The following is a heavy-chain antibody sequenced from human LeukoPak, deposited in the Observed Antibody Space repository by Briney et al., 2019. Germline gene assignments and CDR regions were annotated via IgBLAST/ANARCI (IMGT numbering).Heavy chain of an antibody. CDR3: ASTLRFLPYRRFDY. CDR2: IYQSGSGSS. J-gene: IGHJ4*02. CDR1: GGSIISSNYY. Sequence: PSETLSLTCSVPGGSIISSNYYWGWIRQPPGKGLEWIGSIYQSGSGSSYYNPSLKSRVTIFGDTSKNQFFLRLSSVTAADTAVYYCASTLRFLPYRRFDYWGQGTLVTVPS. V-gene: IGHV4-39*01. D-gene: IGHD3-3*01.